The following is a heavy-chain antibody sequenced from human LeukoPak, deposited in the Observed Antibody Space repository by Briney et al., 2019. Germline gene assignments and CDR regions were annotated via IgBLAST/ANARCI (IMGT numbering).Heavy chain of an antibody. CDR3: ARVAADSSGRDY. CDR1: GGSFSGYY. V-gene: IGHV4-34*01. J-gene: IGHJ4*02. Sequence: SETLSLTCAVYGGSFSGYYWSWIRQPPGKGLEWIGEINHSGSTNYNPSLKSRVTISVDTSKNQFSLKLSSVTAADTAVYYCARVAADSSGRDYWGQGTLVTASS. CDR2: INHSGST. D-gene: IGHD3-22*01.